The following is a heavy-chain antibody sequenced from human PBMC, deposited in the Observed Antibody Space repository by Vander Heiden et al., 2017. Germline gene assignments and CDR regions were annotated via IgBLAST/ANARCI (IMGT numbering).Heavy chain of an antibody. D-gene: IGHD3-9*01. V-gene: IGHV4-59*01. CDR3: ARALRNYDILTGYSPGHFDY. J-gene: IGHJ4*02. CDR1: GGSISTYY. Sequence: QVQLQASGPGLVKSSETLSLTCTVSGGSISTYYWGWIRQPPGKGLEWIGCIYYSGSTNYNPSLKSRVTISVDTSKNQFSLRLSSVTAADTAVYYCARALRNYDILTGYSPGHFDYWGQGAPVTVSS. CDR2: IYYSGST.